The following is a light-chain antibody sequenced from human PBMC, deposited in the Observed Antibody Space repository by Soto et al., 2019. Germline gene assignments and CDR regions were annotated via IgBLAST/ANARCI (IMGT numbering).Light chain of an antibody. V-gene: IGLV2-14*03. CDR2: DVT. CDR1: SSDVGGYNY. Sequence: QSVLTRPASVSGSPGAPITISCTGTSSDVGGYNYVSWYQHHPGKAPKLIIYDVTNRPSGVSNPFSGSKSGNTASLTISGLQPEDEADYYCSSYTTSNTRQIVFGTGTKVTVL. CDR3: SSYTTSNTRQIV. J-gene: IGLJ1*01.